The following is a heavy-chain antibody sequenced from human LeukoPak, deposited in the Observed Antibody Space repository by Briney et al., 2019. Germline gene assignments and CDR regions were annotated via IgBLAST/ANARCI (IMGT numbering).Heavy chain of an antibody. CDR2: IYYSGST. Sequence: SETLSLTCTVSGGSISSSSYYWGWIRQPPGKGLEWIGSIYYSGSTYYNPSLKSRVTISLDTSKNQFSLRLSSVTAANTAVYYCARDPVVRFWSGPVAFDIWGQGTMVTVSS. CDR1: GGSISSSSYY. J-gene: IGHJ3*02. D-gene: IGHD3-3*01. V-gene: IGHV4-39*07. CDR3: ARDPVVRFWSGPVAFDI.